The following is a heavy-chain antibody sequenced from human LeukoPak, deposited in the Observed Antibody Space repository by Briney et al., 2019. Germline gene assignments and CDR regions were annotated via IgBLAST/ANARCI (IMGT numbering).Heavy chain of an antibody. V-gene: IGHV3-20*04. CDR2: INWNGGST. CDR1: GFTFDDYG. J-gene: IGHJ6*04. CDR3: AELGITMIGGV. Sequence: PGGSLRLSCAASGFTFDDYGMSWVRQAPGRGLEWVSGINWNGGSTGYADSVKGRFTISRDNAKNSLYLQMNSLRAEDTAVYYCAELGITMIGGVWGKGTTVTISS. D-gene: IGHD3-10*02.